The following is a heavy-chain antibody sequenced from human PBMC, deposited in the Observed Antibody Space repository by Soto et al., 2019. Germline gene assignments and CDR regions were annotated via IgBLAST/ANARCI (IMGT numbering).Heavy chain of an antibody. CDR2: ISYDGSNK. CDR1: GFTFSSYA. CDR3: AKDPRSGYSSGWYDY. J-gene: IGHJ4*02. D-gene: IGHD6-19*01. V-gene: IGHV3-30*18. Sequence: VQLLESGGGLVQPGGSLRLSCAASGFTFSSYAVSWVRQAPGKGLEWVAVISYDGSNKYYADSVKGRFTISRDNSKNTLYLQMNSLRAEDTAVYYCAKDPRSGYSSGWYDYWGQGTLVTVSS.